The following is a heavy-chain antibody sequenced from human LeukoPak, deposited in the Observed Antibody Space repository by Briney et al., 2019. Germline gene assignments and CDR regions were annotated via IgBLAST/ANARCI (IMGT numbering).Heavy chain of an antibody. V-gene: IGHV3-23*01. CDR1: VFTLSSYA. J-gene: IGHJ6*03. D-gene: IGHD2-2*01. CDR2: ISGSGGST. CDR3: AKSRSDIVVVPAAIYYYYYYMDV. Sequence: GGTLRLSCAASVFTLSSYAMSWVRHAPRQGLEWVSAISGSGGSTYYANPVTSRFTSSRDDTKNSLYLQMNSLRAEDTAVYYCAKSRSDIVVVPAAIYYYYYYMDVWGKGTTVTVSS.